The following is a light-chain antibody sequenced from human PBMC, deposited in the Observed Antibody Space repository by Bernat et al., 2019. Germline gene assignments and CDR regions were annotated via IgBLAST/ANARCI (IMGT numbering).Light chain of an antibody. CDR3: HQYNKWPPIT. CDR2: DAS. CDR1: QSVSKK. V-gene: IGKV3-15*01. Sequence: EIVMTQSPATLSVSPGETATLSCRASQSVSKKLGWYQQKPGQAPRLLIYDASTRAAGIPVRFSGSGSGTEFTLTISSLQSEDFAVYYCHQYNKWPPITFGQGTRLEIK. J-gene: IGKJ5*01.